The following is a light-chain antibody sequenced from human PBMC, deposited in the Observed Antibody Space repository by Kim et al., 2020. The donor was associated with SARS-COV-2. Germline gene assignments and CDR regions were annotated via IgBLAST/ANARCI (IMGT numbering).Light chain of an antibody. CDR2: KDS. CDR1: KLGDKY. Sequence: VSPGQTASITCSGDKLGDKYACWYQQKPGQSPVLVIYKDSKRPSGIPERFSGSNSGNTATLTISGTQAMDEADYYCQAWVSSTAVFGGGTQLTVL. V-gene: IGLV3-1*01. CDR3: QAWVSSTAV. J-gene: IGLJ3*02.